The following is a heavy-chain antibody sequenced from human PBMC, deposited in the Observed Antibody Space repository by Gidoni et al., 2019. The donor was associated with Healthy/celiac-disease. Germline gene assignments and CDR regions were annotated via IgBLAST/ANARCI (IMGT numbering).Heavy chain of an antibody. J-gene: IGHJ4*02. D-gene: IGHD1-20*01. CDR2: ISYDGSNK. V-gene: IGHV3-30-3*01. CDR3: ARDPQYRYNWNDPHFDY. CDR1: GFTFRSYA. Sequence: QVQLVESGGGVVQPGRSLRLSCAASGFTFRSYAMHWVRQAPGKGLEWVAVISYDGSNKYYADSVKGRFTISRDNSKNTLYLQMNSLRAEDTAVYYCARDPQYRYNWNDPHFDYWGQGTLVTVSS.